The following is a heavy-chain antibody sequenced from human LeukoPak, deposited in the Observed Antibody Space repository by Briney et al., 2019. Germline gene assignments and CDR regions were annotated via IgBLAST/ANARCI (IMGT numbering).Heavy chain of an antibody. CDR2: VYHSEST. D-gene: IGHD6-13*01. V-gene: IGHV4-38-2*02. CDR3: ARDVLYSSTWEGNFYFDL. Sequence: SETLSLTCSVSGYSIRSGYYWGWIRQPPGKGLEWIASVYHSESTYYNSSLKSRVAISVDTSKNQLSLRLSSVTAADTAVYYCARDVLYSSTWEGNFYFDLWGRGTLVTVSS. J-gene: IGHJ2*01. CDR1: GYSIRSGYY.